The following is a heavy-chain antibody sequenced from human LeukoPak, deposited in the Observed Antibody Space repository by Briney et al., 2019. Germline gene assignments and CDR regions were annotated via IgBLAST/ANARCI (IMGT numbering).Heavy chain of an antibody. V-gene: IGHV4-59*01. CDR2: IYYSGST. Sequence: PSETLSLTFTVSGGSISPCYSSWIRQPPGKGLEWIGNIYYSGSTNYNPSLKSRVTISVDASKNQFSLKVTSVTAADTAIYYCSRGGSAYGLDSWGQGTLLTVSS. J-gene: IGHJ4*02. CDR1: GGSISPCY. D-gene: IGHD3-10*01. CDR3: SRGGSAYGLDS.